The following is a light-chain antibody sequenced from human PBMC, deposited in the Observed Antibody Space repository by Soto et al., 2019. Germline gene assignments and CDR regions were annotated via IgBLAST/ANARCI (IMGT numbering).Light chain of an antibody. CDR1: QSVSSSY. V-gene: IGKV3-20*01. CDR3: QQYCSSPLT. J-gene: IGKJ4*01. CDR2: GAS. Sequence: EIVLTQSPGTLSLSPGERATLSCRASQSVSSSYLTWYHQKPGQALSLLIYGASTRATGNPARFSGSGSGTDFTLSNSRLEPEDFAVYYCQQYCSSPLTFGGGTKVEIK.